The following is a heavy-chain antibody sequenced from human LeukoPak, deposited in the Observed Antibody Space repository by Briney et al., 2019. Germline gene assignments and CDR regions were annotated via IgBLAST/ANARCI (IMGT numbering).Heavy chain of an antibody. CDR2: ISGSGGST. J-gene: IGHJ6*03. Sequence: GGSLRLSCAASGFTFSSYAMSWVRQAPGKGLEWVSAISGSGGSTYYADSVKGRFTISRDNAKNSLYLQMNSLRAEDTAVYYCARAPTDSYYYYYMDVWGKGTTVTVSS. D-gene: IGHD4-17*01. CDR3: ARAPTDSYYYYYMDV. V-gene: IGHV3-23*01. CDR1: GFTFSSYA.